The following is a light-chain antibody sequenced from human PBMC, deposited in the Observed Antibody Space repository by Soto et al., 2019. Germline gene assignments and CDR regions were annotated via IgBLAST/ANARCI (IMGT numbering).Light chain of an antibody. CDR2: EVS. CDR1: SSDVGGYNY. CDR3: SSYTSSSTLLYV. V-gene: IGLV2-14*01. J-gene: IGLJ1*01. Sequence: QSALTQPASVSGSPGQSITISCTGTSSDVGGYNYVSWYQQHPGKAPKLMIYEVSTRPSGVSTRFSGSKSGNTASLTISGLQAEDEADYYCSSYTSSSTLLYVFGTGTKVTVL.